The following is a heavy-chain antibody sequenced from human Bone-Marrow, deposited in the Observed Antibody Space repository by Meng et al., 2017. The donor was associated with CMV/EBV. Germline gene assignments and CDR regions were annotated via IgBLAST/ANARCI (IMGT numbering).Heavy chain of an antibody. Sequence: SETLSLTCTVSGYSISSGYYWGWIRQPPGKGLEWIGSIYHSGSTYYNPSLKSRVTISVDTSKNQFSLKLSSVTAADTAVYYCARSGEQWLVRVGFDPWGQGTRVTGSS. J-gene: IGHJ5*02. CDR3: ARSGEQWLVRVGFDP. D-gene: IGHD6-19*01. CDR2: IYHSGST. CDR1: GYSISSGYY. V-gene: IGHV4-38-2*02.